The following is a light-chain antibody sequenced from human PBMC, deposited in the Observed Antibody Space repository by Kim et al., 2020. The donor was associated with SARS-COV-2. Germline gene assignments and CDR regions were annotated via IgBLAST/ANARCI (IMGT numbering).Light chain of an antibody. J-gene: IGLJ3*02. CDR1: RLRRYY. V-gene: IGLV3-19*01. CDR2: GKN. Sequence: AVGQTVRITCQGDRLRRYYASWYQQKPGQAPVLVIYGKNNRPSGIPDRFSGSSSGNTASLTITGAQAEDEADYYCNARDSSGNLWVLGGGTQLTVL. CDR3: NARDSSGNLWV.